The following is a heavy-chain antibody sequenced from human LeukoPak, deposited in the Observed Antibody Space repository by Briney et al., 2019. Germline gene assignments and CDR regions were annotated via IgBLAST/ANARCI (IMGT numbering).Heavy chain of an antibody. D-gene: IGHD2-2*01. CDR3: ARDHSSSCQLLDY. Sequence: ASVKVSCKASGYTFTTYGVTWVRQAPRQGLEWMGWISAYNGDTNYAQKFRDRITMTTDTSTNTAYIELRSLRSDDTAVYYCARDHSSSCQLLDYWGQGTLVTVSS. V-gene: IGHV1-18*01. J-gene: IGHJ4*02. CDR2: ISAYNGDT. CDR1: GYTFTTYG.